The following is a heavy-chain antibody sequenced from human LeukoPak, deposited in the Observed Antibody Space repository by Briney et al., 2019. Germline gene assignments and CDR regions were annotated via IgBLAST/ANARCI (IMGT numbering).Heavy chain of an antibody. CDR2: ISGSGGST. V-gene: IGHV3-23*01. Sequence: GGSLRLSCAASGFTFSSYAMSWVRPAPGKGLEWVSAISGSGGSTYYADAVKGRFTISRDNSKNTLYLQMNSLRAEDTAVYYCASPTLVVVAADAFDIWGQGTMVTVSS. J-gene: IGHJ3*02. D-gene: IGHD2-15*01. CDR3: ASPTLVVVAADAFDI. CDR1: GFTFSSYA.